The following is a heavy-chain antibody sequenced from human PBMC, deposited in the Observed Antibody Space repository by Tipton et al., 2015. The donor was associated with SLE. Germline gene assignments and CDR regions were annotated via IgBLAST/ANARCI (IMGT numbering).Heavy chain of an antibody. Sequence: SLRLSCAASGFTFSDYEMNWVRQPPGKGLEWIAYISSSGSTIHYADPVKGRFTISRDNAKNSLYVQMNSLRGEDTAVYYCVRLRGHYGDVEGGAFGYWGQGTLVTVSS. D-gene: IGHD4-17*01. CDR1: GFTFSDYE. J-gene: IGHJ4*02. V-gene: IGHV3-48*03. CDR2: ISSSGSTI. CDR3: VRLRGHYGDVEGGAFGY.